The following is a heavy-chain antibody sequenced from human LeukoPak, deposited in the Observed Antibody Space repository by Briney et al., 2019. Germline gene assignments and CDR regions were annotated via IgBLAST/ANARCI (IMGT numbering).Heavy chain of an antibody. V-gene: IGHV3-23*01. CDR3: VREMATITYAFDV. CDR1: GFTFRSYA. Sequence: PGGSLRLSCAASGFTFRSYALSWVRQAPGKGLEWVSAISESGGTRNYVDSVKGRFTISRDKSKNTLYLQMSSLRAEDTAVYYCVREMATITYAFDVWGQGTMVTVSS. CDR2: ISESGGTR. J-gene: IGHJ3*01. D-gene: IGHD5-24*01.